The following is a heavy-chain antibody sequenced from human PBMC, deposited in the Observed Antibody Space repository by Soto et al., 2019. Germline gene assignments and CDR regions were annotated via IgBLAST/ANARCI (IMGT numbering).Heavy chain of an antibody. J-gene: IGHJ5*02. CDR2: ISAGGGNT. Sequence: EVQLLESGGGLVQPGGSLRLSCAVSGFSFSTYAMSWVRQVPGKGLEWVSGISAGGGNTYYADSVRGRFTISRDNSKDTLYLQITSLRAEDTAFYHCAKHAEYQLVSWFDPWGQGTLVTVSS. V-gene: IGHV3-23*01. CDR1: GFSFSTYA. CDR3: AKHAEYQLVSWFDP. D-gene: IGHD2-2*01.